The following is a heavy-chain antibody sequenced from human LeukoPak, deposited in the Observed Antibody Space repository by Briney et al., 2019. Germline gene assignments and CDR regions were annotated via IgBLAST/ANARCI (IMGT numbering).Heavy chain of an antibody. Sequence: GRSLRLSCAASGFTFSTYGMYWVRQAPGKGLEWVAMISYDGSNKYYADSVKGRFTISRDNSKDTLFLQMNSLRAEDTALYYCAKDLRGVPYGFDPPGDCWGQGTLVTVSS. J-gene: IGHJ4*02. CDR2: ISYDGSNK. D-gene: IGHD3-10*01. V-gene: IGHV3-30*18. CDR3: AKDLRGVPYGFDPPGDC. CDR1: GFTFSTYG.